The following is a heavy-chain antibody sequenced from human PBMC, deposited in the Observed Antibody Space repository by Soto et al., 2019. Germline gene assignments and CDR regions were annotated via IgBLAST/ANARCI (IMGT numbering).Heavy chain of an antibody. CDR2: IYYSGST. CDR1: GGSISSGDYY. CDR3: ARDLMNSSSWPSPSGWFDP. Sequence: SETLSLTCTVSGGSISSGDYYWSWIRQPPGKGLEWTGYIYYSGSTYYNPSLKSRVTISVDTSKNQFSLKLSSVTAADTAVYYCARDLMNSSSWPSPSGWFDPWGQGTLVTVSS. D-gene: IGHD6-13*01. J-gene: IGHJ5*02. V-gene: IGHV4-30-4*01.